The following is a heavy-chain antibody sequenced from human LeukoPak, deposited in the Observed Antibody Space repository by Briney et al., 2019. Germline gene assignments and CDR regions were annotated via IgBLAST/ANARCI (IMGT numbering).Heavy chain of an antibody. Sequence: LGGSLRLSCAASGFTFSNYDMHWVRQATGEGLEWVSVIGIAGDTYYPGSVKDRFTISREDAKNSLYLQMNSLRAGDTAVYYCARAVVGTFFDYWGQGTLVTVSS. V-gene: IGHV3-13*01. D-gene: IGHD6-19*01. CDR2: IGIAGDT. CDR3: ARAVVGTFFDY. J-gene: IGHJ4*02. CDR1: GFTFSNYD.